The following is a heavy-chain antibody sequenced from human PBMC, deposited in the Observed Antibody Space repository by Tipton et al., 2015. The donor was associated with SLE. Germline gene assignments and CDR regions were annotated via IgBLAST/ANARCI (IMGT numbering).Heavy chain of an antibody. CDR1: GGSISSGSYY. J-gene: IGHJ4*02. V-gene: IGHV4-61*09. CDR2: IYTSGST. CDR3: ARRAVDYYESSGFEDY. Sequence: TLSLTCTVSGGSISSGSYYWSWIRQPAGKGLEWIGHIYTSGSTNYNPSLNSRVTISVDTSKNQFSLTLSSVTAADAAVYCCARRAVDYYESSGFEDYWGQGTLVTVST. D-gene: IGHD3-22*01.